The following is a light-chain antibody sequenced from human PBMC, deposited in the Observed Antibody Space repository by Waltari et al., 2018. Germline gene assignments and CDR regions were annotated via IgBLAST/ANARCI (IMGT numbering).Light chain of an antibody. V-gene: IGLV2-11*02. J-gene: IGLJ2*01. CDR1: SSDVGGYNY. CDR3: CSYAGSYILV. CDR2: DVN. Sequence: QSALTQPRSVSGSPGQSVTISCTGTSSDVGGYNYVSWYQQHPGKAPKPMIYDVNKRPSGVPDRFSGSKSGNTASLTISGLQAEDEADFYCCSYAGSYILVFGGGTKLTVL.